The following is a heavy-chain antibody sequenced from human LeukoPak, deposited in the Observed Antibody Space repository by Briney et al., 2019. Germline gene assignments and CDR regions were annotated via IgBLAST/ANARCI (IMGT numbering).Heavy chain of an antibody. CDR3: TSHDYGDPAPPFDY. CDR1: GFTFSGSA. D-gene: IGHD4-17*01. V-gene: IGHV3-73*01. Sequence: GRSLKLSCAASGFTFSGSAMHWVRQASGKGLEWVGRIRSKANSYATAYAASVKGRFHISRDDSKNTAYLQMKSLKTEDTAVYYCTSHDYGDPAPPFDYWGQGTLVTVSS. J-gene: IGHJ4*02. CDR2: IRSKANSYAT.